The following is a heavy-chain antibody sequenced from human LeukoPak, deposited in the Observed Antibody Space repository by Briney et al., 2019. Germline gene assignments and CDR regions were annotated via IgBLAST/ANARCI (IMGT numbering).Heavy chain of an antibody. D-gene: IGHD6-19*01. J-gene: IGHJ4*02. CDR2: ISDYGRTT. CDR1: GFTFTDYA. V-gene: IGHV3-23*01. CDR3: ARDRKQQWLVPYY. Sequence: PGGSLRLSCAASGFTFTDYAIYWVRQAPGRGLEWVSGISDYGRTTYYADSVKGRFTISRDNSKNTLYLQMNSLRAEDTAVYYCARDRKQQWLVPYYWGQGTLVTVSS.